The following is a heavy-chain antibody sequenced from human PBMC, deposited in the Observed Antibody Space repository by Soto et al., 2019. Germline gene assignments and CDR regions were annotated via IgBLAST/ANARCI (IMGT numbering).Heavy chain of an antibody. Sequence: SETLSLTCTVSGGSISSYYWSWVGQPPGKGLEWIGYIYYSGSTNYNPSLKSRVTISVDTSKNQFSLKLSSVTAADTAVYYCARTLYSYGPRFDYWGQGTLVTVS. CDR2: IYYSGST. CDR1: GGSISSYY. CDR3: ARTLYSYGPRFDY. V-gene: IGHV4-59*01. J-gene: IGHJ4*02. D-gene: IGHD5-18*01.